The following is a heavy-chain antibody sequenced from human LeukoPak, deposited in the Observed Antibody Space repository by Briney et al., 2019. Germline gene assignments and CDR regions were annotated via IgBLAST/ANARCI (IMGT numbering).Heavy chain of an antibody. CDR1: GYPFSSHG. D-gene: IGHD2-15*01. V-gene: IGHV1-18*01. J-gene: IGHJ4*02. CDR2: ISCYNGDT. Sequence: ASVKVSCKASGYPFSSHGITWVRQAPGQGLEWMGWISCYNGDTHYAQNFQGRVTMTTDKPTSTAYMELRSLRSDDTAVYYCARDKCGSGGSCYSNDFDYWGQGTLVTVSS. CDR3: ARDKCGSGGSCYSNDFDY.